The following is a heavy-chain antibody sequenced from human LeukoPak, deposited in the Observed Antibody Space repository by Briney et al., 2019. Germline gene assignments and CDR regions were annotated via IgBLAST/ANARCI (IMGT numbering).Heavy chain of an antibody. J-gene: IGHJ4*02. CDR1: GFTFRSHA. Sequence: GGSLRRSCVSSGFTFRSHAMSWVRQAPEKGLKYVSGIYENGGTTYYADSVKGRFSTSRDNSKNTLYLQMDSLRGEDTAVYYCAKDFRIGYSAHFDYWGQGALVTVSS. D-gene: IGHD2-21*01. CDR3: AKDFRIGYSAHFDY. V-gene: IGHV3-23*01. CDR2: IYENGGTT.